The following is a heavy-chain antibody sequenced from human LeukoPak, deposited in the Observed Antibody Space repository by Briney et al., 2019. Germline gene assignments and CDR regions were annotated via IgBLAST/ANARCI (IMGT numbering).Heavy chain of an antibody. D-gene: IGHD2-21*01. V-gene: IGHV4-34*01. CDR2: INHSGST. J-gene: IGHJ5*02. CDR3: ARVIEDWFDP. Sequence: SETLSLTCAVYGGSFSGYYWSWIRQPPGKGLEWIGEINHSGSTNYNPSLKSRVTISVDTSKNQFSLKLSSVIAADTAVYYCARVIEDWFDPWGQGTLVTVSS. CDR1: GGSFSGYY.